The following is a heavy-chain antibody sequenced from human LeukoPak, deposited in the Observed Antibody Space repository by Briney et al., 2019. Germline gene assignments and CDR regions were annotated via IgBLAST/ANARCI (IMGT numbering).Heavy chain of an antibody. D-gene: IGHD4-17*01. CDR3: ARMTTVRSLHY. V-gene: IGHV4-61*08. CDR2: IYYSGST. J-gene: IGHJ4*02. CDR1: GGSISSGGYY. Sequence: SETLSLTCAVSGGSISSGGYYWSWIRQPPGKGLEWIGYIYYSGSTNYNPSLKSRVTISVDTSKNQFSLKLSSVTAADTAVYYCARMTTVRSLHYWGQGTLVTVSS.